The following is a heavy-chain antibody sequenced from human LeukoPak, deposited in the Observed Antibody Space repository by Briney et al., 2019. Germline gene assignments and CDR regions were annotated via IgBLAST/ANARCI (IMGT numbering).Heavy chain of an antibody. V-gene: IGHV3-30*03. CDR1: GFTFSSYG. CDR2: ISYDGSNK. CDR3: ARDFHYYMDV. Sequence: PGGSLRLSCAASGFTFSSYGMHWVRQAPGKGLEWVAVISYDGSNKYYADSVKGRFTISRDNSKSTLYLQMNSLRAEDTAVYYCARDFHYYMDVWGKGTTVTVSS. J-gene: IGHJ6*03.